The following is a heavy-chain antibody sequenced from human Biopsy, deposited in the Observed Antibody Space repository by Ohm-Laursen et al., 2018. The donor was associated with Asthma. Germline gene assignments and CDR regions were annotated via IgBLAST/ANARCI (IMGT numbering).Heavy chain of an antibody. CDR2: IYWDDYN. CDR3: ALSQDSGFDDHSPSWFDP. CDR1: GFSLRTPGVG. D-gene: IGHD3-9*01. V-gene: IGHV2-5*02. Sequence: TQTLTLTRPFSGFSLRTPGVGVGWIRQSPEKALEGLALIYWDDYNLFRPSLKRRLTITKDPSKNQVVLTMTKMDPVDSGTYYCALSQDSGFDDHSPSWFDPWGQGTLVTVSS. J-gene: IGHJ5*02.